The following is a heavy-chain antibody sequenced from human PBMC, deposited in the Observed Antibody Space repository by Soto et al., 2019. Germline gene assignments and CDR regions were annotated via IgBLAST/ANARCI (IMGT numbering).Heavy chain of an antibody. J-gene: IGHJ5*02. Sequence: GASVLFYCNTSGSTLPSYDIDWGLQATGQGLEWMGWLNPNSDNTGYAQKLQGRVTMTTDTSTSTAYMELRSLRSDDTAVYYCARAVADYDNWFDPWRQGNLVTVSS. CDR2: LNPNSDNT. D-gene: IGHD6-19*01. V-gene: IGHV1-8*01. CDR3: ARAVADYDNWFDP. CDR1: GSTLPSYD.